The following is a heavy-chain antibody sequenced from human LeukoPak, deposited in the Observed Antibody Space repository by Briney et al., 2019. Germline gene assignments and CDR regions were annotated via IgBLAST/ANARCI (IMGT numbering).Heavy chain of an antibody. CDR2: INHTVST. CDR3: ARGPVRLARPFDY. Sequence: PSETLSLTCSVQGGSLSGAYWTWIRQPPGQGLEWIGEINHTVSTNYNPSLKSRVTMSADTPKNQFSLNLTSVTAADTAVYYCARGPVRLARPFDYWGQGTLVTVSS. CDR1: GGSLSGAY. V-gene: IGHV4-34*01. D-gene: IGHD3-9*01. J-gene: IGHJ4*02.